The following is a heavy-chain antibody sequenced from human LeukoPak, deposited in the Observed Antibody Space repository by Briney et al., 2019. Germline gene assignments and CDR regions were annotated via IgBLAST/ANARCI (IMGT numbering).Heavy chain of an antibody. CDR3: ARALLTAIAAAGLDY. J-gene: IGHJ4*02. Sequence: GGSLRLSCAASGFTFSSYTMNWVRQAPGKGLEWVSSISGSSSYIYYADSVKGRFTISRDNAKNSLYLQMNSLRAEDTAVYYCARALLTAIAAAGLDYWGQGTLVTVSS. D-gene: IGHD6-13*01. CDR2: ISGSSSYI. V-gene: IGHV3-21*01. CDR1: GFTFSSYT.